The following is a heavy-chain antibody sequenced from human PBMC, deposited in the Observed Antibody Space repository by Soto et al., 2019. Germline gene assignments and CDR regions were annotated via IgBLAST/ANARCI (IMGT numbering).Heavy chain of an antibody. CDR3: AKNGHSSSWRSGYNWFDP. CDR1: GFTFSSYA. J-gene: IGHJ5*02. V-gene: IGHV3-23*01. Sequence: PGGSLRLSCAASGFTFSSYAMSWVRQAPGKGLEWVSAISGSGGSTYYADSVKGRFTISRDNSKNTLYLQMNSLRAEDTAVYYCAKNGHSSSWRSGYNWFDPWGQGTLVTVSS. CDR2: ISGSGGST. D-gene: IGHD6-13*01.